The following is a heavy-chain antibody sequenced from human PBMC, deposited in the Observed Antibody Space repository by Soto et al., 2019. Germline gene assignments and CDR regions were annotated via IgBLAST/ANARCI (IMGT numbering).Heavy chain of an antibody. CDR1: GGSISSGGYS. V-gene: IGHV4-30-2*01. Sequence: LSLTCAVSGGSISSGGYSWSWIRQPPGKGLEWIGYIYHSGSTYYNPSLKSRVTISVDRSKNQFSLKLSSVTAADTAVHYCARGNVVAIDYWGQGTLVTVSS. CDR3: ARGNVVAIDY. CDR2: IYHSGST. J-gene: IGHJ4*02. D-gene: IGHD2-21*01.